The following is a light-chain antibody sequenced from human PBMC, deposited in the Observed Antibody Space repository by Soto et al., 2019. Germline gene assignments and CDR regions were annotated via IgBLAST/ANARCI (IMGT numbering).Light chain of an antibody. Sequence: QSALTQPASVSGSPGQSITISCTGTSSDVGAYNYVSWYQQHPGEAPKLMIYDVSHRPSGVSNRFSGSKSGNTASLTISGLQAEDEADYYCSSYTNSNTVVFVGGTKLTVL. CDR3: SSYTNSNTVV. CDR2: DVS. CDR1: SSDVGAYNY. V-gene: IGLV2-14*01. J-gene: IGLJ2*01.